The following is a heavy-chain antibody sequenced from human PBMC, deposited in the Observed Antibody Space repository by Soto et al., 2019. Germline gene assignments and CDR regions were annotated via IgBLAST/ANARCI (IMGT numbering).Heavy chain of an antibody. D-gene: IGHD1-26*01. CDR2: IYYSGST. CDR1: GGSISSYY. CDR3: ARYYTRHINYYMDV. V-gene: IGHV4-59*08. Sequence: SETLSLTCTVSGGSISSYYWGWIRQPPGKGLEWIGYIYYSGSTNYNPSLKSRVTISVDTSKNQFSLKLSSVTAADTAVYYCARYYTRHINYYMDVWGQGTTVT. J-gene: IGHJ6*03.